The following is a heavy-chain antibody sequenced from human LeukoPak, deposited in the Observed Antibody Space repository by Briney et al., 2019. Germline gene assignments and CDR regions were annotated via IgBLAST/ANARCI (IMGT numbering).Heavy chain of an antibody. CDR3: ARGLKGWELPPLGLLEIDY. V-gene: IGHV4-39*07. D-gene: IGHD1-26*01. CDR1: GGSISSSSYY. J-gene: IGHJ4*02. Sequence: PSETLSLTCTVSGGSISSSSYYWGWIRQPPGKGLEWIGSIYYSGSTYYNPSLKSRVTISVDTSKNQFSLKLSSVTAADTAVYYCARGLKGWELPPLGLLEIDYWGQGTLVTVSS. CDR2: IYYSGST.